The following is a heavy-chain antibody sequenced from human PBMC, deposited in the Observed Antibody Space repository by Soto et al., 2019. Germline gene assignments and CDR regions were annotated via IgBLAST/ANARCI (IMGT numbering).Heavy chain of an antibody. V-gene: IGHV3-30*18. Sequence: QVQLVESGEGVVQPGRSLRLSCAASGFTFSSYGMHWVRQAPGKGLEWVAVISYDGSNKYYADSVKGRFTISRDNSKNTLYLQMNSLRAEDTAVYYCAKDRAVAGRELGYYYYGMDVWGQGTTVTVSS. CDR2: ISYDGSNK. D-gene: IGHD6-19*01. J-gene: IGHJ6*02. CDR3: AKDRAVAGRELGYYYYGMDV. CDR1: GFTFSSYG.